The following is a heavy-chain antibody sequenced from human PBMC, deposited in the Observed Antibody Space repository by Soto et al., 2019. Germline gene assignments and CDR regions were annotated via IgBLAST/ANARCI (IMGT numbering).Heavy chain of an antibody. CDR2: INHSGST. D-gene: IGHD2-15*01. Sequence: SETLSLTCAVYGGSFSGYYWSWIRQPPGKGLEWIGEINHSGSTNYNPSLKSRVTISVDTSKNQFSLKLSSVTAADTAVYYCARGSMGCSGGSCYFDYWGQGTLVTVSS. CDR3: ARGSMGCSGGSCYFDY. V-gene: IGHV4-34*01. CDR1: GGSFSGYY. J-gene: IGHJ4*02.